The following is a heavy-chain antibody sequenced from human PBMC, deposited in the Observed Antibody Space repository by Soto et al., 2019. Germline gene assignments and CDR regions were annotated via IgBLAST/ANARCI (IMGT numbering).Heavy chain of an antibody. CDR3: AGANDFSDYYGMDV. CDR2: ISANSGNT. V-gene: IGHV1-8*01. J-gene: IGHJ6*02. Sequence: ASVKVSCKASGYTFTRYGISWVRQAPGQGLEWMGWISANSGNTGYAQKFQGRVTMTRNTSISTAYMELSSLRSEDMAVYYCAGANDFSDYYGMDVWGQGTTVTVSS. CDR1: GYTFTRYG. D-gene: IGHD2-21*02.